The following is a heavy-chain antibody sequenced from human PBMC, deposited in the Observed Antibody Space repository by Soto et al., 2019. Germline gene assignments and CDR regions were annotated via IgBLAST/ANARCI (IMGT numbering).Heavy chain of an antibody. V-gene: IGHV4-61*01. J-gene: IGHJ4*02. CDR1: GGSVSSGSFH. Sequence: SETLSLTCSVSGGSVSSGSFHWSWIRQPPGKGLQFIGSIFYNGTANYSPSLKNRVSISIDTSQSRFFLQLISVAAADTAVYYCARIGGWYDIDFWGQGSLVTVSS. D-gene: IGHD6-19*01. CDR3: ARIGGWYDIDF. CDR2: IFYNGTA.